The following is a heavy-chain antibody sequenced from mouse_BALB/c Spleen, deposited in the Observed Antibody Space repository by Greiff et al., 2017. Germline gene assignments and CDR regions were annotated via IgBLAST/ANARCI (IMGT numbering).Heavy chain of an antibody. Sequence: QVQLKQSGAELVKPGASVKLSCKASGYTFTSYWMHWVKQRPGQGLEWIGEIDPSDSYTNYNQKFKGKATLTVDKSSSTAYMQLSSLTSEDSAVYYCGITTATEFAYWGQGTLVTVSA. V-gene: IGHV1-69*02. D-gene: IGHD1-2*01. CDR3: GITTATEFAY. CDR1: GYTFTSYW. J-gene: IGHJ3*01. CDR2: IDPSDSYT.